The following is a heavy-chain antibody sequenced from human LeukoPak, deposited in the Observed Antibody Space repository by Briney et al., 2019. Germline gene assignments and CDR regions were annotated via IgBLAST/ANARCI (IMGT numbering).Heavy chain of an antibody. Sequence: PGGSLRLSCAASGFTFSSYEMNWVRQAPGKGLEWVSYISSSSSTIYYADSVKGRFTISRDNAKNSLYLQMNSLRAEDTAVYYCAGLVWSYYYYGMDVWGQGTTVTVSS. CDR1: GFTFSSYE. V-gene: IGHV3-48*03. D-gene: IGHD6-19*01. CDR3: AGLVWSYYYYGMDV. CDR2: ISSSSSTI. J-gene: IGHJ6*02.